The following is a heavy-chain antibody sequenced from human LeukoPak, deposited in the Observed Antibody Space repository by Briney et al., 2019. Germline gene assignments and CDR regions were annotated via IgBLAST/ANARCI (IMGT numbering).Heavy chain of an antibody. CDR1: GFTFSDCE. D-gene: IGHD2-2*01. V-gene: IGHV3-48*03. Sequence: PGGSLRLSCAASGFTFSDCEMNWVRQAPGKGLEWVSYISGSGTTIDYADSVKGRFTISRDNAKNSLYLQMNSLRAEDTAVYYCARDLIKSVGYQLTSVEYFQHWGQGTLVTVSS. J-gene: IGHJ1*01. CDR3: ARDLIKSVGYQLTSVEYFQH. CDR2: ISGSGTTI.